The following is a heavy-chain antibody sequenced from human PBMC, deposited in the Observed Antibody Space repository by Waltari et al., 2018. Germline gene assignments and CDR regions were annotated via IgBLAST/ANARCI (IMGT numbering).Heavy chain of an antibody. D-gene: IGHD6-13*01. CDR1: GGSISSSSYY. CDR2: IYYSGST. J-gene: IGHJ4*02. V-gene: IGHV4-39*07. Sequence: QLQLQESGPGLVKPSETLSLTCTVSGGSISSSSYYWGWIRQPPGKGLEWIGSIYYSGSTSYNPSLKIRVTISVDTSKNQFSRKLSSVTAADTAVYYCASVPQYSSRLDYWGQGTLVTVSS. CDR3: ASVPQYSSRLDY.